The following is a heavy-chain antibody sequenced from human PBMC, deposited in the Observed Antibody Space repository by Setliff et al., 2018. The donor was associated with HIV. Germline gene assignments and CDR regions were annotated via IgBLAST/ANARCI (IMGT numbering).Heavy chain of an antibody. J-gene: IGHJ4*02. CDR2: ISSSAGST. D-gene: IGHD2-2*02. CDR3: VRDIGFNLYDH. Sequence: GGSLRLSCAASGFTFSSYAMSWVRLTPGKGLEWVSFISSSAGSTYYSDSVKGRFSISRDNSKNMLYLQMNSLRAEDRAVYYCVRDIGFNLYDHWGQGTLVTVSS. V-gene: IGHV3-23*01. CDR1: GFTFSSYA.